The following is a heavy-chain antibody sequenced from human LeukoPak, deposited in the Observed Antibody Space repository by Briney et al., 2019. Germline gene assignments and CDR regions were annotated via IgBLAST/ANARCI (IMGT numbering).Heavy chain of an antibody. V-gene: IGHV3-11*06. CDR2: ISGSSNDI. CDR3: ARDWYSGSYPLDY. D-gene: IGHD1-26*01. CDR1: GFSFSGSY. J-gene: IGHJ4*02. Sequence: PGGSLRLSCAASGFSFSGSYMSWIRQAPGKGLEWVSYISGSSNDINYADSVKGRFTVSRDNTKNSLFLQMNSLRAEDTAVYCCARDWYSGSYPLDYWGQGTLVTVSS.